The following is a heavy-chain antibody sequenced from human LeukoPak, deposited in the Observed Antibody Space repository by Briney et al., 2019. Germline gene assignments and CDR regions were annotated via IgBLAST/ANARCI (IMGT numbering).Heavy chain of an antibody. Sequence: GGSLRLSCAASGFTFSSYSMNWVRQAPGKGLELVSSISSSSSYIYYTDSVKGRFTISRDNAKNSLYLQMNSLRAEDTAVYYCARDSSGYPHDYWGQGTLVTVSS. CDR1: GFTFSSYS. V-gene: IGHV3-21*01. CDR3: ARDSSGYPHDY. D-gene: IGHD3-22*01. CDR2: ISSSSSYI. J-gene: IGHJ4*02.